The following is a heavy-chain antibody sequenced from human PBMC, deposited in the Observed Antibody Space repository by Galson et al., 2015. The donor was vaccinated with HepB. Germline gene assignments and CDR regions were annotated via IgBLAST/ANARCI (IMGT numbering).Heavy chain of an antibody. V-gene: IGHV3-30*04. Sequence: SLRLSCAASGFTFGSYAMHWVRQAPGKGLEWVAVISYDGSNKYYADSVKGRFTISRDNSKNTLYLQMNSLRAEDTAVYYCARDQAAQWELPGGGDYWGQGTLVTVSS. CDR1: GFTFGSYA. J-gene: IGHJ4*02. CDR2: ISYDGSNK. CDR3: ARDQAAQWELPGGGDY. D-gene: IGHD1-26*01.